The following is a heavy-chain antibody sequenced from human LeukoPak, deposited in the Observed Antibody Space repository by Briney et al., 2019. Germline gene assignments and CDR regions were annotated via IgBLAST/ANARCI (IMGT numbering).Heavy chain of an antibody. CDR1: GYTFTGYY. D-gene: IGHD6-13*01. CDR3: ASSYSSSWYYYYYMDV. Sequence: ASVKVSCKASGYTFTGYYMHWVRQAPGQGLEWMGWINPNSGGTNYAQKFQGRVTMTRDTSISTAYMELSRLRSDDTAVYYRASSYSSSWYYYYYMDVWGKGTTVTVSS. CDR2: INPNSGGT. J-gene: IGHJ6*03. V-gene: IGHV1-2*02.